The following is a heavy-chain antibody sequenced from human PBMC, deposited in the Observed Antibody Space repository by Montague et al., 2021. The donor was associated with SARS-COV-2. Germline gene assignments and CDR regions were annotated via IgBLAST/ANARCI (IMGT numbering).Heavy chain of an antibody. J-gene: IGHJ4*02. CDR2: IYYSGGX. CDR1: GDSVSSTTYY. D-gene: IGHD3-16*01. CDR3: ARVGGGRTFYY. V-gene: IGHV4-39*07. Sequence: SETLSLTCTVSGDSVSSTTYYWAWIRQPPGKGLEYIGTIYYSGGXXYXXSLKSRVAMSVDTSKNQFSLKLDSVTAADTAVYYCARVGGGRTFYYWGQGILVTVSS.